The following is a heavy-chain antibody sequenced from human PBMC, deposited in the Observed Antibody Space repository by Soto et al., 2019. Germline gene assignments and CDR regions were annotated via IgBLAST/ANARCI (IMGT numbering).Heavy chain of an antibody. J-gene: IGHJ4*02. CDR2: ITSSSGYT. Sequence: QVQLVESGGGLVKPGGSLRLSCAASGFTFSDYYMSWIRQAPGKGLEWVSYITSSSGYTNYADSVKGRFNISRDNAKKSLYLQMKSLRAEDTAVYYCARAYSYTFDYCGQGTLVTVSS. CDR3: ARAYSYTFDY. CDR1: GFTFSDYY. D-gene: IGHD5-18*01. V-gene: IGHV3-11*05.